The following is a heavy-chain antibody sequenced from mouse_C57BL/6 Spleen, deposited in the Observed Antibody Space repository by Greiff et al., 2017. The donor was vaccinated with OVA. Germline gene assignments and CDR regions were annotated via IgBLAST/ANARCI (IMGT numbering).Heavy chain of an antibody. V-gene: IGHV1-15*01. J-gene: IGHJ3*01. D-gene: IGHD2-4*01. CDR1: GYTFTDYE. CDR3: TDYDRFAY. Sequence: VQLQESGAELVRPGASVTLSCKASGYTFTDYEMHWVKQTPVHGLEWIGAIDPETGGTAYNQKFKGKAILTADKSSSTAYMELRSLTSEDSAVYYCTDYDRFAYWGQGTLGTVSA. CDR2: IDPETGGT.